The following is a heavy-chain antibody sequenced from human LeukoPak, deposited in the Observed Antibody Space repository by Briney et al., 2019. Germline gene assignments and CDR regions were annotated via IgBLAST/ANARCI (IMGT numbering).Heavy chain of an antibody. CDR2: MSRTADRI. CDR1: GGTLRTYE. V-gene: IGHV3-48*03. J-gene: IGHJ4*01. CDR3: ATRLPFTGYKN. D-gene: IGHD5-24*01. Sequence: GGALILCCTIFGGTLRTYEVNRVRQAPGKRPEWISYMSRTADRIDHADSVRRRFTMSRDNAKHSGYLQVNILRVDDMAIYYCATRLPFTGYKNWGQGTLVTVSS.